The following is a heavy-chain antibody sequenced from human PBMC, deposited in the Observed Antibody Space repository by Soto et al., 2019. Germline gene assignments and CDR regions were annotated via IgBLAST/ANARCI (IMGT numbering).Heavy chain of an antibody. J-gene: IGHJ4*02. CDR2: INSDGSST. V-gene: IGHV3-74*01. CDR3: ARDEGYGYRVDY. D-gene: IGHD5-18*01. Sequence: EVQLVESGGSLVQPGGSLRLSCAASGFTFSSHWMHWVRQAPGKGLVWVSRINSDGSSTTYADSVKGRFTFSRDNAKNTLYLQMNSLKAEDTAIYYCARDEGYGYRVDYWGQGTLVTVSS. CDR1: GFTFSSHW.